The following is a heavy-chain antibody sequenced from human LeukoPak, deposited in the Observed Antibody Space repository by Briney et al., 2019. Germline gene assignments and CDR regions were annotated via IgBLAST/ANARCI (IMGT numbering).Heavy chain of an antibody. Sequence: PGGSLRLSCAASGFTLSAYNMDWVRQAPGKGLEWLSFIRGSGGNIYYAASVKGRFTISRENAKNSLYLQMNSLRAEDTAVYSCVRDSFDSTGQYYFDYWGLGTLVTVSS. D-gene: IGHD3-22*01. J-gene: IGHJ4*02. CDR3: VRDSFDSTGQYYFDY. CDR1: GFTLSAYN. V-gene: IGHV3-48*04. CDR2: IRGSGGNI.